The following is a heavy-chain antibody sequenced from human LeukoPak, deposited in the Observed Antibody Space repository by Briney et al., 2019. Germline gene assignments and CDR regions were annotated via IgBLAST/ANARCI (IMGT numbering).Heavy chain of an antibody. CDR3: ATNPAAYCSSTSCHRYYYGMDV. V-gene: IGHV3-30*03. Sequence: GGSLRLSCAASGFTFSSYGMHWVRQAPGKGLEWVAVISYDGSNKYYADSVKGRFTISRDNSKNTLYLQMNSLRAEDTAVYYCATNPAAYCSSTSCHRYYYGMDVWGQGTTVTVSS. J-gene: IGHJ6*02. CDR2: ISYDGSNK. D-gene: IGHD2-2*01. CDR1: GFTFSSYG.